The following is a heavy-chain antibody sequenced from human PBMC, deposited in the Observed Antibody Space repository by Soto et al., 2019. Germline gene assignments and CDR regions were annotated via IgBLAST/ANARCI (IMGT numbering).Heavy chain of an antibody. Sequence: PGGSLRLSCSASGFSITDYAMSWVRQAPGKGLEWVSSISDSGTKTFHGDSVKGRFAISRDTSKNTVYMQMNNLRVEDTALYYCAKDGIRKDDYWGQGTVVTVSS. CDR2: ISDSGTKT. CDR3: AKDGIRKDDY. CDR1: GFSITDYA. V-gene: IGHV3-23*01. J-gene: IGHJ4*02.